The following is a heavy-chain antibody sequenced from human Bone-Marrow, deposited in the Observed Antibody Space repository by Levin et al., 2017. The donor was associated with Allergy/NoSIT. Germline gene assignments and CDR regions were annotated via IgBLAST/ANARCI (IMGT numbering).Heavy chain of an antibody. D-gene: IGHD2-21*02. CDR3: AKDGLFGYKDAALTAAQFEY. J-gene: IGHJ4*02. Sequence: TGGSLRLSCAASGFRFGDYGMHWVRQVPGKGLEWVSGINWNSGTVVYADSVKGRFTISRDNAKNSLFLQMNSLRAEDTALYYCAKDGLFGYKDAALTAAQFEYWGQGALVTVSS. CDR2: INWNSGTV. V-gene: IGHV3-9*01. CDR1: GFRFGDYG.